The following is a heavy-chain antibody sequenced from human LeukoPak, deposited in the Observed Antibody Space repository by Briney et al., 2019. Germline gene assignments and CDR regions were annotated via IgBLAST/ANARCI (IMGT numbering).Heavy chain of an antibody. V-gene: IGHV3-48*02. D-gene: IGHD4-17*01. CDR2: ISSRTRTI. CDR3: ARAEDGDNHPGDY. Sequence: AGGSPRLSCAASGFTFSTYSMNWVRQAPGKGLEWVSYISSRTRTIYHADSVKGRFTISRDNAKNSLYLQMNSLRDEDTAVYYSARAEDGDNHPGDYWGQGTLVTVSS. J-gene: IGHJ4*02. CDR1: GFTFSTYS.